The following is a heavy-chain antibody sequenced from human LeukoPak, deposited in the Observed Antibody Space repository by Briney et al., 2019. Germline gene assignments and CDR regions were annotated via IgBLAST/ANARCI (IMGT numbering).Heavy chain of an antibody. CDR3: ARDRDYYDSSGYYYGGAFDI. J-gene: IGHJ3*02. V-gene: IGHV3-11*01. Sequence: GGSLRLSCAASGFTFSDYYMSWIRQAPGKGLEWVSYISSSGITIYYADSVKGRFTISRDNAKNSLYLQMNSLRAEDTAVYYCARDRDYYDSSGYYYGGAFDIWGQGTMVTVSS. CDR2: ISSSGITI. D-gene: IGHD3-22*01. CDR1: GFTFSDYY.